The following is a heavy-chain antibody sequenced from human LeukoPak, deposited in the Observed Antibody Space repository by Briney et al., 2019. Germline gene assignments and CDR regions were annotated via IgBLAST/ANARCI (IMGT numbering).Heavy chain of an antibody. J-gene: IGHJ4*02. CDR1: GYDFTNHH. CDR3: ATEPPGAYYFDY. CDR2: SYASAGDT. V-gene: IGHV1-46*01. D-gene: IGHD4-17*01. Sequence: ASVKVSCKASGYDFTNHHVHWMRQAPGQGLEWMGISYASAGDTRFAREFQGRVTMTTDTSTTTVYMDLTTLRSEDTAVYFCATEPPGAYYFDYWGQGTLVTVSS.